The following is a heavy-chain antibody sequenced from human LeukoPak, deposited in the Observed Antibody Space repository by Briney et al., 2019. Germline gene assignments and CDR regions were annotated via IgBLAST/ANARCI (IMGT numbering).Heavy chain of an antibody. V-gene: IGHV3-21*01. D-gene: IGHD1-26*01. CDR1: GFTLRSYS. J-gene: IGHJ4*02. Sequence: GGSLRLSCVASGFTLRSYSMNWVRQAPGKGLKWVSYVSTSSYYIYYADSVKGRFTISRDDAKNSLYLQMNSLRAEDTAIYYCARDASGSSTGLIDSWGQGTLVTVSS. CDR2: VSTSSYYI. CDR3: ARDASGSSTGLIDS.